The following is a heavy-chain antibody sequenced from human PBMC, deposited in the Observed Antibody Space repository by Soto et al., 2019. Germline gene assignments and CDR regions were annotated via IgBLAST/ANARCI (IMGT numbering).Heavy chain of an antibody. D-gene: IGHD2-15*01. V-gene: IGHV4-39*01. CDR2: IYYSGST. CDR1: GGSISSSSYY. Sequence: SETLSLTCTVSGGSISSSSYYWGWIRQPPGKGLEWIGSIYYSGSTYYHPSLKGRVTISEDTSNNQFSLKLSSVTAADTAVYYCARDIVVVVAATARRGNDLDYWGQGTLVTVSS. J-gene: IGHJ4*02. CDR3: ARDIVVVVAATARRGNDLDY.